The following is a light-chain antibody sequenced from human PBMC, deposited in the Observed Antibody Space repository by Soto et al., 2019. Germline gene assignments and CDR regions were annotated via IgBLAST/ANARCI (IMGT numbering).Light chain of an antibody. CDR2: EVS. CDR1: SSDVGGYNY. V-gene: IGLV2-8*01. CDR3: SSYAGSSNLV. J-gene: IGLJ3*02. Sequence: QSALTQPPSASGSPGQSVTISCTGTSSDVGGYNYVSWYQQHPGKAPKLMIYEVSKRPSGVPDRFPGSKSGNTASLTVSGLQAEDESDYYCSSYAGSSNLVFGGGTKVTVL.